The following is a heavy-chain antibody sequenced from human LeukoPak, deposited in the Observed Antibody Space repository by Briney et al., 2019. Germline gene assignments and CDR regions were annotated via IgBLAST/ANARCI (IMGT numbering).Heavy chain of an antibody. J-gene: IGHJ3*02. CDR2: INSDGSST. V-gene: IGHV3-74*01. CDR3: ARVRSLTYYDFWSGYYEAAFDI. CDR1: GFTFSSYW. D-gene: IGHD3-3*01. Sequence: GGSLRLSCAASGFTFSSYWMHWVRQAPGKGLVWVSRINSDGSSTSYADSVKGRFTISRDNAKNTLYLQMNSLRAEDTAVYYCARVRSLTYYDFWSGYYEAAFDIWGQGTMVTVSS.